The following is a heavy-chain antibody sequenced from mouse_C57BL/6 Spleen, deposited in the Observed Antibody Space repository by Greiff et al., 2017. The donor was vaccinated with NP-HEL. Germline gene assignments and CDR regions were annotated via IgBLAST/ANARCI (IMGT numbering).Heavy chain of an antibody. CDR1: GYTFTSYW. Sequence: VQLQQPGAELVKPGASVTLSCKASGYTFTSYWMHWVKQRPGQGLEWIGMIHPNSGSTNYNEKFKSKATLTVDKSSSTAYMQLSSLTSEDSAVYYCARLGRGYAMDYWGQGTSVTVSS. D-gene: IGHD4-1*01. J-gene: IGHJ4*01. V-gene: IGHV1-64*01. CDR2: IHPNSGST. CDR3: ARLGRGYAMDY.